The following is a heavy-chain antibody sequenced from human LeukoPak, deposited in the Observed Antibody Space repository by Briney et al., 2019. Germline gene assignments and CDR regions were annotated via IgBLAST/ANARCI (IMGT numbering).Heavy chain of an antibody. Sequence: SETLSLTCTVSGGSINNYYWNWIRQPPGKGLEWIGYIYYSGSTSYNPSLKSRVTISVDTSKSQFSLKLSSVTAADTAVYYCARGGGYSSSRSYWGQGTLVTVSS. CDR2: IYYSGST. V-gene: IGHV4-59*01. J-gene: IGHJ4*02. D-gene: IGHD6-13*01. CDR1: GGSINNYY. CDR3: ARGGGYSSSRSY.